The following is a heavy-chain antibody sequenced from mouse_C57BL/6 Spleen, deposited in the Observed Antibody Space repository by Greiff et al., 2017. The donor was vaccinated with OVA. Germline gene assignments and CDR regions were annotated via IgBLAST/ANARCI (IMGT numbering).Heavy chain of an antibody. J-gene: IGHJ4*01. V-gene: IGHV1-84*01. CDR2: IYPGSGNT. CDR3: ARSAYYYGSSYDYYAMDY. CDR1: GYTFTDYY. Sequence: QVQLQQSGPELVKPGASVKISCKASGYTFTDYYINWVKQRPGQGLEWIGWIYPGSGNTKYNEKFKGKATLTVDTSSSTAYMQLSSLTSEDSAVYFCARSAYYYGSSYDYYAMDYWGQGTSVTVSS. D-gene: IGHD1-1*01.